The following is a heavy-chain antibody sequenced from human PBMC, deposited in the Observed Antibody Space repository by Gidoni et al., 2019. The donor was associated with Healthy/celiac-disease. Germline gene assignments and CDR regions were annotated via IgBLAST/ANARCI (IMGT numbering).Heavy chain of an antibody. CDR1: GFTFSNAW. CDR2: IKSKTDGGTT. Sequence: EVQLLESGGGLVKPGGYLRLSCAASGFTFSNAWMSWVRQAPGKGLERVGRIKSKTDGGTTDYAAPVKGRFTISRDDSKNTLYLQMNSLKTEDRAVYYCTTDWGMVLDYWGQGTLVTVSS. D-gene: IGHD2-8*01. CDR3: TTDWGMVLDY. J-gene: IGHJ4*02. V-gene: IGHV3-15*01.